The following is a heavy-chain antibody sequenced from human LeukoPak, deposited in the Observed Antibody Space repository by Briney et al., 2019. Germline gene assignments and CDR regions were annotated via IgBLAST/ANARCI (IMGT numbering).Heavy chain of an antibody. V-gene: IGHV4-61*01. J-gene: IGHJ3*01. CDR3: ARGGSVKAFDV. D-gene: IGHD3-16*01. CDR1: GGSVSSGSYR. CDR2: IYYTGST. Sequence: KSSETLSLTCAVSGGSVSSGSYRWSWIRLPPGKGLERIGYIYYTGSTNYNPSLKSRVIISVDTSKNQFSLNLSSVTAADTAVYYCARGGSVKAFDVWGQGTMITVSS.